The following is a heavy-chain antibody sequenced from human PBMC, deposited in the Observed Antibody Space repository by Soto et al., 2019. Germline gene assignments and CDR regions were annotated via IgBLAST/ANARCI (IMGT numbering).Heavy chain of an antibody. CDR3: AKGSPRRTSGYVFDY. D-gene: IGHD5-18*01. Sequence: EVQLLESGGKLVQPGGSLTLSCAASGFTFSTYAMAWVRQAPGKGLEWVSGGSASGLNTDYADPVKGRFYISRDNSKNTVSLHMNSLRAEDTALYYCAKGSPRRTSGYVFDYWGQGTPVTVSS. CDR1: GFTFSTYA. J-gene: IGHJ4*02. V-gene: IGHV3-23*01. CDR2: GSASGLNT.